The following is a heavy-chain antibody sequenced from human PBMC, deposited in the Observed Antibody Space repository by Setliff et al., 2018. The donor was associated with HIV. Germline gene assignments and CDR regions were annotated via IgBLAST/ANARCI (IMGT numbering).Heavy chain of an antibody. D-gene: IGHD5-18*01. CDR1: GGSISSHY. J-gene: IGHJ4*02. Sequence: SETLSLTCTVSGGSISSHYWSWIRLPPGKGLEWIGTIYYNGNTNYNPSLKSRVTILVDTSKNLFSLKLSSVTPADTAVYYCARERSRGYTDPPRFDYWGQGTLVTVSS. CDR3: ARERSRGYTDPPRFDY. CDR2: IYYNGNT. V-gene: IGHV4-59*11.